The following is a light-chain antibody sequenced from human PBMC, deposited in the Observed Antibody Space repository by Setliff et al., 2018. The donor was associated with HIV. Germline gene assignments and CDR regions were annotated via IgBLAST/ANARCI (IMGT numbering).Light chain of an antibody. V-gene: IGLV2-14*03. Sequence: QSALTQPASVSGSPGQSITISCTGTSSDVGGYNSVAWYQQHPGQAPKLLIYDVSNRPSGVSNRFSGSKSGNTAFLTISGLQAEDEADYYCNSYTNTNTLGVFGTGTKVTVL. J-gene: IGLJ1*01. CDR2: DVS. CDR1: SSDVGGYNS. CDR3: NSYTNTNTLGV.